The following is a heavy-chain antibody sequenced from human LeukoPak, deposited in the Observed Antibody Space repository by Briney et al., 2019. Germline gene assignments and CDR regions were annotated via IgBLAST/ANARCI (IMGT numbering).Heavy chain of an antibody. CDR2: ISGSGSIT. CDR1: GFTFRNYA. CDR3: AKDPMRDYYDTIPSYYSDY. J-gene: IGHJ4*02. D-gene: IGHD3-22*01. V-gene: IGHV3-23*01. Sequence: GGSLRLSGVASGFTFRNYAMSWVRQAPGKGLEWVSAISGSGSITYYADSVKGRFTVSRDNSQNTLSLQMNSLRAEDTAVYYCAKDPMRDYYDTIPSYYSDYWGQGTLVTVSS.